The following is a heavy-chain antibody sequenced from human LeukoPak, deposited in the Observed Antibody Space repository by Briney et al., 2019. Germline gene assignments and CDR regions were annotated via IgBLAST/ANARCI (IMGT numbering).Heavy chain of an antibody. CDR3: ARWGIAAVTFDY. V-gene: IGHV4-39*01. D-gene: IGHD6-13*01. CDR2: IYYSGST. CDR1: GGSISSSSYY. Sequence: PSETLSLTCTVSGGSISSSSYYWGWIRQPPGKGLEWIGNIYYSGSTYYNPSLKSRVTISVDTSKNQFSLNVSPVTAADTAVYYCARWGIAAVTFDYWGQGTLISVSS. J-gene: IGHJ4*02.